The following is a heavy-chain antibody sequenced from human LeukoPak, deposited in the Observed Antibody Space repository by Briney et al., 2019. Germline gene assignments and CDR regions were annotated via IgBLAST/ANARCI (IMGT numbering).Heavy chain of an antibody. CDR2: ISTSGGTT. V-gene: IGHV3-48*01. Sequence: QPGGSLRLSCAASGFTFRRFSMHGVRQALGRGREWISYISTSGGTTYYADSVKGRFTISRDNAKNSLYLQMHSLRAEDTAVYYCARDPASGDLFDYWGQGTLVTVSS. J-gene: IGHJ4*02. CDR3: ARDPASGDLFDY. D-gene: IGHD3-10*01. CDR1: GFTFRRFS.